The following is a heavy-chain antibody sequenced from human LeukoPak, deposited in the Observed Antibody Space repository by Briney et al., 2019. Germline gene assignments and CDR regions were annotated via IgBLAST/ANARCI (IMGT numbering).Heavy chain of an antibody. Sequence: GGSLRLSCAASGFTFSSYAMSWVRQAPGKGLEWASAISGSGGSTYYADSVKGRFTISRDNSKNTLYLQMNSLRAEDTAVYYCAKDSRSYYDFWSGYYNDFDYWGQGTLVTVSS. CDR3: AKDSRSYYDFWSGYYNDFDY. D-gene: IGHD3-3*01. J-gene: IGHJ4*02. CDR1: GFTFSSYA. CDR2: ISGSGGST. V-gene: IGHV3-23*01.